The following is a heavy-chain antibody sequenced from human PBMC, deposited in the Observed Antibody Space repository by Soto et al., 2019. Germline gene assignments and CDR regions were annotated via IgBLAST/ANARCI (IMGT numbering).Heavy chain of an antibody. CDR2: IKDDGSEI. CDR3: ARDIGFDYVN. D-gene: IGHD3-16*01. Sequence: PGGSLRLSCAVSGFNVMSYWMSWVRQAPGKGLEWVASIKDDGSEIYYLQSVMGRFSISRDSAGNALHLTMNYLSAEDTGVYFCARDIGFDYVNWGQGTLVTVSS. J-gene: IGHJ4*02. CDR1: GFNVMSYW. V-gene: IGHV3-7*01.